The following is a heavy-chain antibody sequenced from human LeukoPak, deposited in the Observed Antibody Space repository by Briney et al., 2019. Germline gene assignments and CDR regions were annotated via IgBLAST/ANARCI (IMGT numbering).Heavy chain of an antibody. Sequence: GASVKVSCKASGYTFTSYDINWVRQATGQGLEWMGWMNPNSGNTGYAQKFQGRVTMTRNTSISTAYMELSSLRSEDTAVYYCASGDKYYGGPYYWGQGTLVTVSS. CDR1: GYTFTSYD. CDR3: ASGDKYYGGPYY. J-gene: IGHJ4*02. CDR2: MNPNSGNT. V-gene: IGHV1-8*01. D-gene: IGHD4-23*01.